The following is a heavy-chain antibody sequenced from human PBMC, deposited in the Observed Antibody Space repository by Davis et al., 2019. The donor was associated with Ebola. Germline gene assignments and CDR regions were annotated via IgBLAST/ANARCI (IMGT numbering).Heavy chain of an antibody. J-gene: IGHJ4*02. CDR2: IYHSGRA. D-gene: IGHD2-15*01. CDR1: GGSISSSDW. CDR3: ARHQYCSGIGGSCYLLDY. V-gene: IGHV4-4*02. Sequence: MPSETLSLTCAVFGGSISSSDWWSWVRQPPGKGLEWIGQIYHSGRANYNPSLKSRVTISIDKSKNQLSLKLNSMTAADTAVYYCARHQYCSGIGGSCYLLDYWGQGTLVTVSS.